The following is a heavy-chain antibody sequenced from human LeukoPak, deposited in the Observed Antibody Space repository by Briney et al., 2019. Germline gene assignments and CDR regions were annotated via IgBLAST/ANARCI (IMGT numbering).Heavy chain of an antibody. CDR2: LKSKPDGGTT. V-gene: IGHV3-15*01. CDR1: GFTFINAW. D-gene: IGHD6-19*01. CDR3: TTAGSDSSGWKWRYYFDY. J-gene: IGHJ4*02. Sequence: GGSLRLSCAASGFTFINAWMTWVRQAPGKGLEWVGRLKSKPDGGTTDYAAPVKGRFTISRDDSKSTLYLQMNSLKTEDTAIYYCTTAGSDSSGWKWRYYFDYWGQGTLVTVSS.